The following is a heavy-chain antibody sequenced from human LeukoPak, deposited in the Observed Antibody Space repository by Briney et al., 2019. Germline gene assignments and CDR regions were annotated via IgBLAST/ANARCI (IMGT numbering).Heavy chain of an antibody. Sequence: PSETLSLTCTVSGGSISSKDHYWTWIRQHPGRGLEWIGYTYYLGETYYNPSLKSRVTISIDTSKNQFSLKLSSVTAADTAVYYCARGASSYMDVWGKGTTVTVSS. J-gene: IGHJ6*03. CDR2: TYYLGET. CDR3: ARGASSYMDV. CDR1: GGSISSKDHY. V-gene: IGHV4-31*03.